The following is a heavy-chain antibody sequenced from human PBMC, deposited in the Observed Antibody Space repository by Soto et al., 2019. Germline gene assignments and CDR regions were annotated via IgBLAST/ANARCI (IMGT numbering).Heavy chain of an antibody. CDR2: IWYDGSNK. CDR3: ARDSGSNYDFWSGKFDY. V-gene: IGHV3-33*01. Sequence: GGSLRLSCAASGFTFSSYGMHWVRQAPGKGLEWVAVIWYDGSNKYYADSVKGRFTISRDNSKNTLYLQMNSLRAEDTAVYYCARDSGSNYDFWSGKFDYWGQGTLVTVSS. CDR1: GFTFSSYG. J-gene: IGHJ4*02. D-gene: IGHD3-3*01.